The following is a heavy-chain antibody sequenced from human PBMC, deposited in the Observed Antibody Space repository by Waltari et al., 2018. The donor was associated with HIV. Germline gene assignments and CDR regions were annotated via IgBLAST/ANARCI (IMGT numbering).Heavy chain of an antibody. Sequence: EVQLVESGGGLVQTGGSLRLSCSASGFPVSSNFMSWVRQAPGKGLEWVSVIYSGVGTYYADSVKGRFTISRDNSKNTLYLQMNSLRAEDTAVYYCARVPRGPYGMDVWGQGTTVTVSS. V-gene: IGHV3-66*01. J-gene: IGHJ6*02. CDR3: ARVPRGPYGMDV. CDR2: IYSGVGT. CDR1: GFPVSSNF.